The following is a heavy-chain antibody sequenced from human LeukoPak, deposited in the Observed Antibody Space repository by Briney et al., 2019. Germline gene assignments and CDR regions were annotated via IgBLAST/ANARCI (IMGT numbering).Heavy chain of an antibody. CDR2: ISDSGGST. CDR1: GFTFSSYA. V-gene: IGHV3-23*01. J-gene: IGHJ4*02. CDR3: AQTGPTGGFCSSTSCYGVDY. D-gene: IGHD2-2*01. Sequence: GGSLRLSCAASGFTFSSYAMSWVRQAPGKGPEWVSSISDSGGSTYYADSVKGRFTISRDNSKNTLYLQIDTLRAEDTAGYYCAQTGPTGGFCSSTSCYGVDYWGQGTLVTVSS.